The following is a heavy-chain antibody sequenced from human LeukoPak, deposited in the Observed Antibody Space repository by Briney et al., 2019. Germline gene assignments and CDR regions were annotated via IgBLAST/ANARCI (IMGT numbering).Heavy chain of an antibody. CDR2: IYYSGST. CDR3: ARRSISAVRGATYWYFDL. Sequence: SQTLSLTCTVSGGSISISNYYWGWIRQPPGKGLEWIGSIYYSGSTYYNPPLKSRVTISVDTSKNQFSLKLSSVTAADTAVYYCARRSISAVRGATYWYFDLWGRGTLVTVSS. CDR1: GGSISISNYY. V-gene: IGHV4-39*01. D-gene: IGHD3-10*01. J-gene: IGHJ2*01.